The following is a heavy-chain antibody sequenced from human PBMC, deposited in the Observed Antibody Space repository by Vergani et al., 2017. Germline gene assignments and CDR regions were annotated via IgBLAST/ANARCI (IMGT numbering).Heavy chain of an antibody. J-gene: IGHJ4*02. Sequence: QVQLQQWGAGLLKPSETLSLTCAVYGGSISSSSYYWGWIRQPPGKGLEWIGSIYYSGSTYYNPSLKSRVTISVDTSKNQFSLKLSSVTAADTAVYYCARHRRVDGYSDYWGQGTLVTVSS. CDR2: IYYSGST. D-gene: IGHD5-24*01. CDR1: GGSISSSSYY. V-gene: IGHV4-39*01. CDR3: ARHRRVDGYSDY.